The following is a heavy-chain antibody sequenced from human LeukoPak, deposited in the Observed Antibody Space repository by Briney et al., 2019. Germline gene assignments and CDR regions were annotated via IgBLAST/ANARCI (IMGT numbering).Heavy chain of an antibody. CDR3: ARYCYDTRDCSRHFDS. J-gene: IGHJ4*02. CDR1: GFTFGDYA. CDR2: IRSKTYGETT. V-gene: IGHV3-49*04. D-gene: IGHD2-2*01. Sequence: PGGSLRLSCTASGFTFGDYAISWVRQAPGEGLEWVALIRSKTYGETTEYAASVKGRFTISRDDSKSIAYVQINGLKTEDTAVYYCARYCYDTRDCSRHFDSWGQGTLVTVSS.